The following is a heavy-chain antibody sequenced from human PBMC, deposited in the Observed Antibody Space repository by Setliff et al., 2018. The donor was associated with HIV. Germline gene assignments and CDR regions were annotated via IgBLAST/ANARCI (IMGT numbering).Heavy chain of an antibody. V-gene: IGHV3-48*01. CDR2: IGSSNHGI. J-gene: IGHJ4*02. CDR1: GFNFKTYG. Sequence: GGSLRLSCAASGFNFKTYGMTWVRQAPGKGLDWVAHIGSSNHGIHYTASVQGRFTVSRDNSKNTLYLQMNSLRAEDTAVYYCAKCGGVTCYSASWYFDYWGQGTLVTVSS. CDR3: AKCGGVTCYSASWYFDY. D-gene: IGHD2-15*01.